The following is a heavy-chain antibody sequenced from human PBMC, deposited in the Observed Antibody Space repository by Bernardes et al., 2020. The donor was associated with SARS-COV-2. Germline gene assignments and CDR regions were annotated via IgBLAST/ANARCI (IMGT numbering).Heavy chain of an antibody. CDR1: GLTFNEYD. J-gene: IGHJ4*02. Sequence: GGSLRLSCAASGLTFNEYDMSWVRQAPGKGLEWVGVISEKGDGGTTEYGASVRGRFTISSDDSKSMAYLQMSSLEVEDTAVYYCRAGTEYWGQGTLVTDSS. V-gene: IGHV3-49*04. CDR2: ISEKGDGGTT. D-gene: IGHD6-19*01. CDR3: RAGTEY.